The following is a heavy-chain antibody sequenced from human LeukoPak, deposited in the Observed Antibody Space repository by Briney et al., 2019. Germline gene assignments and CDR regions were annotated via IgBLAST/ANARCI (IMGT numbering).Heavy chain of an antibody. V-gene: IGHV3-7*01. D-gene: IGHD6-13*01. CDR1: GFTFSSYW. Sequence: PGGSLRLSCAASGFTFSSYWMSWVRQAPGKGLEWVANIKQDGSEKYYVDSVKGRFTISRDNAKNSLYLQMNSLRAEDTAVYYCARDRAIAAAGTRYYYMDVWGKGTTVTISS. J-gene: IGHJ6*03. CDR2: IKQDGSEK. CDR3: ARDRAIAAAGTRYYYMDV.